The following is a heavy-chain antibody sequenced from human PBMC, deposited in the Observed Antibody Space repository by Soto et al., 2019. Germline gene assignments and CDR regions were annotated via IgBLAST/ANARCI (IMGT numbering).Heavy chain of an antibody. D-gene: IGHD6-6*01. V-gene: IGHV3-7*01. CDR2: IKPDASAT. CDR1: RFTFSRYW. CDR3: ASIDHGIEYTGRGDFDS. Sequence: EVVLVESGGRLVQPGGSLTLSCVASRFTFSRYWMSWVRQAPAKGLEWVAAIKPDASATYYVDSVRGRFTISRDNARQLLSLQMNSLRADDTGVYYCASIDHGIEYTGRGDFDSWGQGTLVTVSS. J-gene: IGHJ4*02.